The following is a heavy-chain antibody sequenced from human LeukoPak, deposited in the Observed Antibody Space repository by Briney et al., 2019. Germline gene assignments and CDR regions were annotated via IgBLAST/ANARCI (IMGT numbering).Heavy chain of an antibody. CDR3: AREDTALVIAY. CDR2: MWYDGSNK. V-gene: IGHV3-33*01. CDR1: GCTFSSYG. J-gene: IGHJ4*02. Sequence: PGGSLRLSCAASGCTFSSYGMHWVRQAPGKGLEWVAIMWYDGSNKYYTDSVKGRFTISRDNSKNTLYLQMNSLRVEDTAVYYCAREDTALVIAYWGQGTLVTVSS. D-gene: IGHD5-18*01.